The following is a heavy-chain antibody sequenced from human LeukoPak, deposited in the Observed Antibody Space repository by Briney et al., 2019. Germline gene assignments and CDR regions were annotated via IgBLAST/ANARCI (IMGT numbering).Heavy chain of an antibody. J-gene: IGHJ4*02. CDR3: ARGSASLLFDY. CDR1: GGSISGYY. D-gene: IGHD1-26*01. CDR2: IYYSGST. Sequence: PSETLSLTCTVSGGSISGYYWSWIRQPPGKGLEWIGYIYYSGSTNYNPSLKSRVTISVDTSKNQFSLKLSSVTAADTAVYYCARGSASLLFDYWGQGTLVTVSS. V-gene: IGHV4-59*01.